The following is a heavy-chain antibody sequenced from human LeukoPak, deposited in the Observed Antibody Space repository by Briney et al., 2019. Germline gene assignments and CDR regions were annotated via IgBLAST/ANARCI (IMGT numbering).Heavy chain of an antibody. D-gene: IGHD2-15*01. Sequence: GGSLRLSCAASGFTFSSYEMNWVRQAPGKRLEWVSYISSSGSTIYYADSVKGRFTISRDNAKNSLYLQMNSLRAEDTAVYYCALGRYCSGGSCLSDWGQGTLVTVSS. CDR1: GFTFSSYE. V-gene: IGHV3-48*03. CDR2: ISSSGSTI. J-gene: IGHJ4*02. CDR3: ALGRYCSGGSCLSD.